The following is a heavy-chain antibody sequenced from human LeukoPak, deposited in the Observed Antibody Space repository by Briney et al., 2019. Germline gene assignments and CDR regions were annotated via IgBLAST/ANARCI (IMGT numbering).Heavy chain of an antibody. CDR1: GGTFSSYA. D-gene: IGHD6-6*01. CDR3: AREEGGSSSSDF. J-gene: IGHJ4*02. Sequence: SVKVSCKASGGTFSSYAISWVRQAPGQGLEWMGRIIPIFGTANYAQKFQGRVTITTDESTSTAYMELSSLRSEDTAVNYCAREEGGSSSSDFWGQGTLVTVSS. CDR2: IIPIFGTA. V-gene: IGHV1-69*05.